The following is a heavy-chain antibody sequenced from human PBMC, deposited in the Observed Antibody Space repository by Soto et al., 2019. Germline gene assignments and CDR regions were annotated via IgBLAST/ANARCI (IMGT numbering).Heavy chain of an antibody. CDR1: GASISRGDYF. CDR2: IYYTEST. V-gene: IGHV4-30-4*01. Sequence: SETLSLTCTVSGASISRGDYFLSWIRQPPGKSLEWIGYIYYTESTYYNPSLASPLSISIDTSKNQFSLKLSSVTAADTAMYYCVRARVPAAITYWGQGTLVTAPQ. CDR3: VRARVPAAITY. D-gene: IGHD2-2*01. J-gene: IGHJ4*02.